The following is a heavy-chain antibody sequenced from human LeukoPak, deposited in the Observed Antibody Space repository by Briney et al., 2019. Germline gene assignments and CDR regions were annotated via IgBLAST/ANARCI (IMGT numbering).Heavy chain of an antibody. CDR2: IYPGDSDT. J-gene: IGHJ4*02. Sequence: GESLKISCKGSGYSFTSYWIGWVRQMPGKGLEWMGIIYPGDSDTRYSPSFQGQVTISADKSISTAYLQWSSLKASDTAMYHCARGVPAAISPPTHWGQGTLVTVSS. CDR3: ARGVPAAISPPTH. CDR1: GYSFTSYW. D-gene: IGHD2-2*01. V-gene: IGHV5-51*01.